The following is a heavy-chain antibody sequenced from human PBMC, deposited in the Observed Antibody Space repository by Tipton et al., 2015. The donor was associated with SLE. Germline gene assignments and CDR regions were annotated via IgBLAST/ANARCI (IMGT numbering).Heavy chain of an antibody. D-gene: IGHD6-13*01. CDR1: GGSISSHY. Sequence: LRLSCTVSGGSISSHYWSWIRQPPGKGLEWIGYIYYSGSTNYNPSLKSRVTISVDTSKNQFSLKLSSVTAADTAVYYCARGGSIAAAGTWGQGTLVTVSS. V-gene: IGHV4-59*11. CDR3: ARGGSIAAAGT. J-gene: IGHJ1*01. CDR2: IYYSGST.